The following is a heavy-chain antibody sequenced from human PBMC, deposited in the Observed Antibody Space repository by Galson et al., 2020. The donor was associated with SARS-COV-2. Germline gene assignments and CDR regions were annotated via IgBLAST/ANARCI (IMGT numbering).Heavy chain of an antibody. CDR1: EYNFTNYW. J-gene: IGHJ6*03. Sequence: KIGESLKISCEGSEYNFTNYWIGWVRQMPGKGLEWMGIIYPGDSDTRYSPSFQGQVTISADKSISTAYLQWSSLKASDTAMYYCATRTMFGVGKGNYYYYYMDVWGKGTTVTVSS. CDR2: IYPGDSDT. D-gene: IGHD3-3*01. CDR3: ATRTMFGVGKGNYYYYYMDV. V-gene: IGHV5-51*01.